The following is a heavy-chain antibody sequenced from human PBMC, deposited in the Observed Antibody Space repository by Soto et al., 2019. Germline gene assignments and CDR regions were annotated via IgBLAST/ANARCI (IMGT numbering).Heavy chain of an antibody. J-gene: IGHJ6*02. V-gene: IGHV1-69*06. D-gene: IGHD2-2*03. Sequence: QVQLVQSGAEVKKPGSSVKVSCKASGGTFSSYAISWVRQAPGQGLEWVGGLIPLFGTANYAQKFQGRVTITTDKSASTADMEQSSVRSEDTAVDYCAVGIVVVPAASGSRKYSYGMDVLGQGTTVTVSS. CDR2: LIPLFGTA. CDR3: AVGIVVVPAASGSRKYSYGMDV. CDR1: GGTFSSYA.